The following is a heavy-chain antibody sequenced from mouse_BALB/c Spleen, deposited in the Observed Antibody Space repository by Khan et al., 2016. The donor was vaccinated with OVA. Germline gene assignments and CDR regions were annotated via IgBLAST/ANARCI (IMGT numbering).Heavy chain of an antibody. CDR2: ISTYYGNI. D-gene: IGHD2-3*01. CDR3: ISDGISEFAY. Sequence: VQLQQSGPEPVRPGASVKISCKGSGYTFADSGMHWVRQSHAKSLEWIGVISTYYGNIKYNQKFEGRATMTVDKSCSTAYMELARMTSEDSAVYFCISDGISEFAYWCQGTLVTVSA. J-gene: IGHJ3*01. CDR1: GYTFADSG. V-gene: IGHV1S137*01.